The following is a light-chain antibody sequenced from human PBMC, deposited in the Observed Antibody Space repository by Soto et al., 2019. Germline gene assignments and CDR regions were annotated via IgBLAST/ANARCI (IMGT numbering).Light chain of an antibody. J-gene: IGKJ1*01. CDR1: QRIDTW. Sequence: DIQMTQSPSTLSASIGDRVTITCRASQRIDTWLAWYQQKPGTAPKLLIYKATILQSGVPSRFSGSGSGTEFTLAISRLQPDDFATYYCQQYETFSPWTFGQGTKV. CDR2: KAT. CDR3: QQYETFSPWT. V-gene: IGKV1-5*03.